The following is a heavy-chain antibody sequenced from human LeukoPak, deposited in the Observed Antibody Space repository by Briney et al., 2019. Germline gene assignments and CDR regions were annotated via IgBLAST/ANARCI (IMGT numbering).Heavy chain of an antibody. CDR1: GDSVSSNSAA. Sequence: SQTLSLTCAISGDSVSSNSAAWNWIRQSPSRGLEWLGRTYYRSKWYNDYAVSVKSRITINPDTSKNQFSLQLNSVTPEDTAVYYCARDREYYYGSGRPHYGMDVWGQGTTVTVSS. J-gene: IGHJ6*02. CDR3: ARDREYYYGSGRPHYGMDV. D-gene: IGHD3-10*01. V-gene: IGHV6-1*01. CDR2: TYYRSKWYN.